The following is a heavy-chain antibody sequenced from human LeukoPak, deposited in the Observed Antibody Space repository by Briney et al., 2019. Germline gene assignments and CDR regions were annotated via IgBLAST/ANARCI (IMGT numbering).Heavy chain of an antibody. CDR3: ARGSYYGYYYFDY. Sequence: GGSLRLSCAASGFTFSSYVMSWVRQAPGKGLEWVSGISGSGGSTNYADSVKGRFTISRDNSKSTLYLQMNSLRAEDTAVYYCARGSYYGYYYFDYWGQGTLVTVSS. J-gene: IGHJ4*02. CDR2: ISGSGGST. CDR1: GFTFSSYV. D-gene: IGHD1-26*01. V-gene: IGHV3-23*01.